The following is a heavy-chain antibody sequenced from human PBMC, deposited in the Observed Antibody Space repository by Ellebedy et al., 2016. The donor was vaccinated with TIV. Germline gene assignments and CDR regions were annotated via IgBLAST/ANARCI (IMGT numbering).Heavy chain of an antibody. CDR2: ISNTGSRT. CDR1: GFTFNSYA. D-gene: IGHD4-17*01. CDR3: AKDKVFGDSKWEIDV. Sequence: GESLKIPCAASGFTFNSYAMSWVRQAPGKGLEWVSTISNTGSRTYYADSVEGRFIISRDNSKRTLYLQMNSLPAEDTAVYYCAKDKVFGDSKWEIDVWGQGTTVTVSS. V-gene: IGHV3-23*01. J-gene: IGHJ6*02.